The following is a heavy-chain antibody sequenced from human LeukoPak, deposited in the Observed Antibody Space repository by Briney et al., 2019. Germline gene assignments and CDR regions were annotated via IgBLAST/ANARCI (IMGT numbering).Heavy chain of an antibody. V-gene: IGHV3-23*01. Sequence: GGSLRLSCAASGFTFSTYAMSWVRQAPGKGLEWVSAVRGSGTDTYYADSVKGRFTISRDNSKNTLYLQVNSLRAEDTAIYYCAKTSRGNSGYDSPFHYWGQGTLVTVSS. CDR3: AKTSRGNSGYDSPFHY. CDR1: GFTFSTYA. D-gene: IGHD5-12*01. CDR2: VRGSGTDT. J-gene: IGHJ4*02.